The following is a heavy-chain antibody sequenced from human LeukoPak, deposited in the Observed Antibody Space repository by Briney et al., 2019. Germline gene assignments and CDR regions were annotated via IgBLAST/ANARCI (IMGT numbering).Heavy chain of an antibody. CDR3: ARDQYSSPYDY. Sequence: GGSLRLSCAASGFTFSSYSMNWVRQAPGKGLEWVSYISSSSSTIYYADSVKGRFTISRDHAKDSLYLQMNSLRAEDTAVYYCARDQYSSPYDYWGQGTLVTVSS. V-gene: IGHV3-48*01. CDR2: ISSSSSTI. J-gene: IGHJ4*02. D-gene: IGHD6-6*01. CDR1: GFTFSSYS.